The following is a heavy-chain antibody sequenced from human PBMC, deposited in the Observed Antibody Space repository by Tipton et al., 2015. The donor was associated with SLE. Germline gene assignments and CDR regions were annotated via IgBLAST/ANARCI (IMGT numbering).Heavy chain of an antibody. CDR3: VRGGRGDSSSRRFDP. Sequence: TLSLTCTVSGGSISSYYWSWIRQPPGKGLQCIGYIYYSGSTNYSPSLKSRVTISLDTSKNQFSLNLSSVTAADTAVYYCVRGGRGDSSSRRFDPWGQGTLVTVSS. CDR2: IYYSGST. CDR1: GGSISSYY. V-gene: IGHV4-59*01. J-gene: IGHJ5*02. D-gene: IGHD6-6*01.